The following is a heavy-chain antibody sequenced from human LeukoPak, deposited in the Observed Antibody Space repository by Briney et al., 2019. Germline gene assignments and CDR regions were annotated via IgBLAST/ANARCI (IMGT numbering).Heavy chain of an antibody. CDR3: AKDHYWSIDY. V-gene: IGHV3-74*01. Sequence: PGGSLRLSCAAFGFDFSSNWMHWVRHAPGQGLMWVSRIKGDGISTNYADSVKGRLTISRDIAKNTLYLQMNSLRAEDTGVYYCAKDHYWSIDYWGRGTLVTVSS. D-gene: IGHD3-3*01. CDR2: IKGDGIST. J-gene: IGHJ4*02. CDR1: GFDFSSNW.